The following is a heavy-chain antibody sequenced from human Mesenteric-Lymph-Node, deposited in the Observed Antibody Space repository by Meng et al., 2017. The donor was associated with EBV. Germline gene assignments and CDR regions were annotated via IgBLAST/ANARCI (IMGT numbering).Heavy chain of an antibody. V-gene: IGHV4-30-4*01. J-gene: IGHJ2*01. CDR3: ARGSWSDPVGLDL. CDR2: IYYSGSP. CDR1: GVSIISGAYY. Sequence: VRLQRWGPGMGKTSQTLSLLCPASGVSIISGAYYWSWVRQPPGKGMVWIGYIYYSGSPYSDPSLKSRLTISVDTSKNQFSLKLNSVTAADTAVYYCARGSWSDPVGLDLWGRGTLVTVSS. D-gene: IGHD2-15*01.